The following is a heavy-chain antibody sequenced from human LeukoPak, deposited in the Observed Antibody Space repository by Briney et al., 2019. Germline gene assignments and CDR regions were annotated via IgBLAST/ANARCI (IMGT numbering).Heavy chain of an antibody. V-gene: IGHV4-59*08. CDR3: ARHKIAVAGSFDY. J-gene: IGHJ4*02. CDR1: GGSISSYY. D-gene: IGHD6-19*01. CDR2: IYYSGST. Sequence: SETLSLTCTVSGGSISSYYWSWIRQPPGKGLERIGYIYYSGSTNYNPSLKSRVTISVDTSKNQFSLKLSSVTAADTAVYYCARHKIAVAGSFDYWGQGTLVTVSS.